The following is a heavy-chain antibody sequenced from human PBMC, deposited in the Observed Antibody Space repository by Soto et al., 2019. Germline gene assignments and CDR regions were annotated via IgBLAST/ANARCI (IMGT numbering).Heavy chain of an antibody. V-gene: IGHV1-18*01. CDR1: GYKFTNYG. J-gene: IGHJ5*02. CDR2: ISAYNGAI. CDR3: ARQPIVTYDSGSYNWFDP. Sequence: ASVKVSCKASGYKFTNYGISWVRQDPVRGLEWMGWISAYNGAIKYAQKFQGRVTMTIDTSTTTGYMELRSLRSDDTAIYYCARQPIVTYDSGSYNWFDPWGQGTLVTVSS. D-gene: IGHD3-10*01.